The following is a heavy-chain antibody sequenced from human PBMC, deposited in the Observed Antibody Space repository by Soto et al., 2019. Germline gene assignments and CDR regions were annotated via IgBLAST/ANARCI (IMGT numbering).Heavy chain of an antibody. V-gene: IGHV4-30-4*01. CDR3: ARAKGLLTVTTSWFDH. CDR2: LYYSGST. D-gene: IGHD4-17*01. J-gene: IGHJ5*02. CDR1: GGSISSGDYY. Sequence: QVQLQESGPGLVKPSQTLSLTCIVSGGSISSGDYYWSWVRQPPGKGLEWIGYLYYSGSTYYNPSLKSRVTISADTSKNQFSLKLSSVTAADTAVYYCARAKGLLTVTTSWFDHWGQGTLVTVSS.